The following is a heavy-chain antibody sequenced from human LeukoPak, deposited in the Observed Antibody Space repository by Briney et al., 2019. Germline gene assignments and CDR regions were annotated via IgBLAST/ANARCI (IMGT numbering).Heavy chain of an antibody. CDR2: IKDGGIT. CDR3: VRGFSGVVGDH. CDR1: SGSFSGYY. J-gene: IGHJ4*02. V-gene: IGHV4-34*01. D-gene: IGHD3-10*01. Sequence: PSETLSLTCTVYSGSFSGYYWSWIRLPPGKGLEWIGEIKDGGITNYNPSLRSRVTISKDTSNNQLSLKLHSATAGDTAVYYCVRGFSGVVGDHWGQGSLVTVSS.